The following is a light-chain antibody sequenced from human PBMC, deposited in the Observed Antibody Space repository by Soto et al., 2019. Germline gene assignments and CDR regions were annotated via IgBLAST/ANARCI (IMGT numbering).Light chain of an antibody. CDR1: QSIRTN. J-gene: IGKJ1*01. Sequence: DIVMTQSPATLSVSPGERATLSCRASQSIRTNLAWYQQKPGQSPRLLIYGASTRATGIPARFSGSGSGTAFILTISSLQSEDFSVYFCQQYNDWPPWTFGQGTKVEI. CDR3: QQYNDWPPWT. CDR2: GAS. V-gene: IGKV3-15*01.